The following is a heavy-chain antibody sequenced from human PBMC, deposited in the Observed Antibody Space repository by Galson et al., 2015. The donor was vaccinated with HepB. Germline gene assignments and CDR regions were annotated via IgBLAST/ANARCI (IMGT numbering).Heavy chain of an antibody. J-gene: IGHJ3*02. CDR3: ARGALLTGHFPDAFDI. V-gene: IGHV4-34*01. Sequence: ETLSLTCAVYGGSFSGYYWSWIRQPPGKGLEWIGEINHSGSTNYNPSLKSRVTISVDTSKNQFSLKLSSVTAADTAVYYCARGALLTGHFPDAFDIWGQGTMVTVSS. CDR2: INHSGST. D-gene: IGHD3-9*01. CDR1: GGSFSGYY.